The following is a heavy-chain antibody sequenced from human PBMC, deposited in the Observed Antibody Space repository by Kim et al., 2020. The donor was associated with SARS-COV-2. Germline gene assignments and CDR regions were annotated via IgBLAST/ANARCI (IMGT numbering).Heavy chain of an antibody. J-gene: IGHJ4*02. CDR3: ASTHRNGYKGGSCSRGDCYS. V-gene: IGHV3-23*01. CDR1: GFTFSSYA. D-gene: IGHD2-21*02. Sequence: GGSLRLSCAASGFTFSSYAMSWVRQAPGKGLEWVSAISGSGGSTYYADSVKGRFTISRDNSKNTLYLQMNSLRAEDTAVYYCASTHRNGYKGGSCSRGDCYSWGQGTLVTVSS. CDR2: ISGSGGST.